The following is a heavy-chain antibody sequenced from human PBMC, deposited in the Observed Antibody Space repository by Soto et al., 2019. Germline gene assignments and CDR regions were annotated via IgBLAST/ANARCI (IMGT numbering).Heavy chain of an antibody. D-gene: IGHD5-12*01. CDR3: ARVPPRIVATIFEGPTDY. Sequence: GGSLRLSCAASGFTFSSYSMNWVRQAPGKGLEWVSSISSSSSYIYYADSVKGRFTISRDNAKNSLYLQMNSLRAEDRAVFYWARVPPRIVATIFEGPTDYGGQGTRVTVSS. V-gene: IGHV3-21*01. CDR1: GFTFSSYS. J-gene: IGHJ4*02. CDR2: ISSSSSYI.